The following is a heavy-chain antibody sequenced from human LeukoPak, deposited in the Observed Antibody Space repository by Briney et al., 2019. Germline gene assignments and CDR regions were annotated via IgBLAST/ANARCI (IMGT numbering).Heavy chain of an antibody. D-gene: IGHD3-10*01. Sequence: SGTLSLPCAVSSGPISVDHWWTWVRQTPGKGLEWSEEIYLSDITNYNPSLRGRVTLSVDKSKDQLSLKLTSVTVADTAVYFCASGIRGISKHWGQGTLVTVSS. CDR1: SGPISVDHW. J-gene: IGHJ4*02. V-gene: IGHV4-4*02. CDR2: IYLSDIT. CDR3: ASGIRGISKH.